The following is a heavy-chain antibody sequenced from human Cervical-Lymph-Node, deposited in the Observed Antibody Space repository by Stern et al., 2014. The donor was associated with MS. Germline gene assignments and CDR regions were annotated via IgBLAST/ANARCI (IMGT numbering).Heavy chain of an antibody. CDR3: ARERREYSGFGSPKYYFAY. CDR1: GFTVSSNY. D-gene: IGHD5-12*01. CDR2: IYSGGST. J-gene: IGHJ4*02. V-gene: IGHV3-53*01. Sequence: EVQLVESGGGLIQPGGSLRLSCAASGFTVSSNYMSWVRQAPGKGLEWVSLIYSGGSTYYADSVKGRFTISRDNSKNTLYLQMNSLRAEDTALYYCARERREYSGFGSPKYYFAYWGQGTLVTVSS.